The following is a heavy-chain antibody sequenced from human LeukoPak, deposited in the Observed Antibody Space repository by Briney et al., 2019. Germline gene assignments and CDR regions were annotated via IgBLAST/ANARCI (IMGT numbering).Heavy chain of an antibody. CDR1: GFTFTNAW. CDR3: ATEYYGAYNY. J-gene: IGHJ4*02. CDR2: IKSRTDGGTT. V-gene: IGHV3-15*01. D-gene: IGHD4-17*01. Sequence: GRSLRLSSAPSGFTFTNAWMSWVRKAPGKGLEWVGHIKSRTDGGTTDCAAPVKDRFTISRDDSKDTLYLQMNSLKTEDIAVYYCATEYYGAYNYWGQGTLVTVSS.